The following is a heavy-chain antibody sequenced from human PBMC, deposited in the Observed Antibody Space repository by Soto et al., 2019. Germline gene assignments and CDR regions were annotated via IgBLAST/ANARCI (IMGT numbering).Heavy chain of an antibody. Sequence: EVQLLESGGGLVQPGGSLSLSCAASGFTFSSYAMSWVRQAPGQGLEWFSAFSGSGGSTYYADSVKGRFTISRDNSKNTLYLQMNILRAVDTAVYYCAKDHRGDYTYSTDEYCPHWFQGTLVTVSS. J-gene: IGHJ1*01. CDR2: FSGSGGST. CDR3: AKDHRGDYTYSTDEYCPH. V-gene: IGHV3-23*01. CDR1: GFTFSSYA. D-gene: IGHD2-21*02.